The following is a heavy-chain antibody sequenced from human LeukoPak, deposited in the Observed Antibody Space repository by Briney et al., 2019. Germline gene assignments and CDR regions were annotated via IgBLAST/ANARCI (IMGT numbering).Heavy chain of an antibody. D-gene: IGHD1-26*01. V-gene: IGHV1-46*01. J-gene: IGHJ4*02. CDR1: GYTFTSYY. CDR3: ARVLAPYSGSYYAFDI. Sequence: ASVKVSCKASGYTFTSYYMHWVRQAPGQGLEWMGIINPSGGSTSYAQKFQGRVTMTRDMSTSTVYMELSSLRSEDTAVYYCARVLAPYSGSYYAFDIWGQGTLVTVSS. CDR2: INPSGGST.